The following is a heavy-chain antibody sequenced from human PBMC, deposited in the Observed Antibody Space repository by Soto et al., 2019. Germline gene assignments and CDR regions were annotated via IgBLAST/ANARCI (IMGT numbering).Heavy chain of an antibody. J-gene: IGHJ3*02. D-gene: IGHD3-3*01. CDR3: LKKLGGWLLFNDAFDI. CDR2: ISYDGSNK. V-gene: IGHV3-30*18. Sequence: PGWSLRLSCAASGFTFNNYAMSWVRQAPGKGLEWVAVISYDGSNKYYADSVKGRFTISRDNSKNTLYLQMSSLRAEDTAVYYCLKKLGGWLLFNDAFDIWGQGTKGTVSS. CDR1: GFTFNNYA.